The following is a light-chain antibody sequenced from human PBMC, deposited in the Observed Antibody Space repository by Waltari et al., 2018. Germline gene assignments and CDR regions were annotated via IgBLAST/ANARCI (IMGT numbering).Light chain of an antibody. V-gene: IGKV1-27*01. Sequence: DIQMTQSPSSLTASVGDRVTITCRASQGISNYLAWYQQKPGKVPKLLIYAASTLQSGVPSRFSGSGSETDFTLTISSLQPEDVATYYCQKYNSALWTFGQGTRVEIK. CDR1: QGISNY. J-gene: IGKJ1*01. CDR2: AAS. CDR3: QKYNSALWT.